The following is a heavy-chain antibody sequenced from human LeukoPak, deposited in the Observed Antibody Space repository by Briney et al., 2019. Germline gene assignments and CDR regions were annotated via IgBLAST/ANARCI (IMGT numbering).Heavy chain of an antibody. V-gene: IGHV4-59*08. CDR1: GGSFSGYY. J-gene: IGHJ6*02. D-gene: IGHD2-2*01. Sequence: SETLSLTCAVYGGSFSGYYWSWIRQPPGKGLEWIGYIYYSGSTNYNPSLKSRVTISVDTSKNQFSLKLSSVTAADTAVYYCARHVPYCSSTSCYYYYGMDVWGQGTTVTVSS. CDR3: ARHVPYCSSTSCYYYYGMDV. CDR2: IYYSGST.